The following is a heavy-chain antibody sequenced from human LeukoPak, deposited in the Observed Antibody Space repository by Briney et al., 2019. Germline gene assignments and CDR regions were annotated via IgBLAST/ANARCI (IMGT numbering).Heavy chain of an antibody. CDR3: ARIRWSSGYAQLDD. CDR2: ISSSTRII. V-gene: IGHV3-48*01. Sequence: GGALRLSCAASGFTLSGYGMNSVPEARGKGLEGGSYISSSTRIIYYADSVKSRLTISRDNAQNSLYLQMNSLRAEDTAVYIGARIRWSSGYAQLDDWGEGSLVTVSS. CDR1: GFTLSGYG. J-gene: IGHJ4*02. D-gene: IGHD3-22*01.